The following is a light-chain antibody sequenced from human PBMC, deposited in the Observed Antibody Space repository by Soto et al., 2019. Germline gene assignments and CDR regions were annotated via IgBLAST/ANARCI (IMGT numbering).Light chain of an antibody. Sequence: EIVLTQSPGTLSLSPGERATLSCRASRSFASSYLSWYQQKPGQAPRLLIYAASIRATGIPERFSGSASGTDFTLTLSSLDPEDFAVYYCQQYGSSPPYSFGQGTKLEIK. CDR3: QQYGSSPPYS. CDR1: RSFASSY. CDR2: AAS. V-gene: IGKV3-20*01. J-gene: IGKJ2*01.